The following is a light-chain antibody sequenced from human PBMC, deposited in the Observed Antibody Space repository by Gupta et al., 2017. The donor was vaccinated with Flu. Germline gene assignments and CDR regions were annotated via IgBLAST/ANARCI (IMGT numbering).Light chain of an antibody. CDR1: NSDIGTYNY. J-gene: IGLJ3*02. V-gene: IGLV2-14*01. Sequence: IIISCTVTNSDIGTYNYVSWYQQHPGKAPKRILYEVSNRPSGVSHRFSGSKSANTADLTISGRQSDDEADYYCSAYGSSSSLGVFGAGTRLTVL. CDR2: EVS. CDR3: SAYGSSSSLGV.